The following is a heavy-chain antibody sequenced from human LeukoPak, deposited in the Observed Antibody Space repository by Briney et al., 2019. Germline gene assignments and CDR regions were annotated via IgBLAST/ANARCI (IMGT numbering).Heavy chain of an antibody. Sequence: GGSLRLSCAASGFTFSNYAMSWVRQAPGKGLEWVSTISGSGGSTYYADSVKGRFTISRDNSKNTLYLQMNSLRAEDTAVYYCAKTFKDIVVVVAATRFLAEYYFDYWGQGTLVTVSS. CDR2: ISGSGGST. D-gene: IGHD2-15*01. J-gene: IGHJ4*02. CDR3: AKTFKDIVVVVAATRFLAEYYFDY. V-gene: IGHV3-23*01. CDR1: GFTFSNYA.